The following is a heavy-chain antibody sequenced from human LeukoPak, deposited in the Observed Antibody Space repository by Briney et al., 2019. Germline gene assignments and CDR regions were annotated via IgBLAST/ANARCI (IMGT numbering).Heavy chain of an antibody. Sequence: PGGSLRLSCAASGFTFSSYAMHWVRQAPGKGLEWVAVISYDGSNKYYADSVKGRFTISRDNSKNTLYLQMNSLRAEDTAVYYCAKDRWRGWEIDYWGQGTLVTVSS. D-gene: IGHD3-3*01. V-gene: IGHV3-30-3*01. J-gene: IGHJ4*02. CDR1: GFTFSSYA. CDR2: ISYDGSNK. CDR3: AKDRWRGWEIDY.